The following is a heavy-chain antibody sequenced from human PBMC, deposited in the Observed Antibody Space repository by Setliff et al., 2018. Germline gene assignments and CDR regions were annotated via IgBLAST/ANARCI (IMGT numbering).Heavy chain of an antibody. J-gene: IGHJ4*02. CDR3: ARDTHQWDPLYFDS. CDR2: IIPIFGTA. V-gene: IGHV1-69*13. Sequence: SVKVSCKASGGTFSSHAISWVRQAPGQGLEWMGGIIPIFGTANYAQKFQGRVTITADESTSTAYMELSSLRSEGTAVYYCARDTHQWDPLYFDSWGKGTLVTVSS. D-gene: IGHD1-26*01. CDR1: GGTFSSHA.